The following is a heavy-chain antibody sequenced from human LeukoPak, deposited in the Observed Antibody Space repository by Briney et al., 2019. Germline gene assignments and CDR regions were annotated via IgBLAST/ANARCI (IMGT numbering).Heavy chain of an antibody. J-gene: IGHJ4*02. D-gene: IGHD5-24*01. CDR1: GFTFSSYA. CDR2: ISGSGGNT. CDR3: AKDLSERWLQYYFDY. V-gene: IGHV3-23*01. Sequence: GGSLRLSCAASGFTFSSYAMSWVRQAPGKGLEWVSAISGSGGNTYYADSVKGRFTISRDNSKNTLYLQMNSLRAEDTAVYYCAKDLSERWLQYYFDYWGQGTLVTVSS.